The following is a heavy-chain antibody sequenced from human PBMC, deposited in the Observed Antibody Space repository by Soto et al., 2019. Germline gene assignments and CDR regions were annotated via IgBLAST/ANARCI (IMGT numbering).Heavy chain of an antibody. Sequence: QVELVQSGAEVKQPGSSVKVSCQASEDTFRNYAINWVRQAPGQGLEWMGGIIPIFGTANYAQKFQGRVTISADTSENTVYLELSSLRSEDTAAYYCASTKYDSSAYYYWYLGLWGRGTLVTVSS. D-gene: IGHD3-22*01. V-gene: IGHV1-69*06. CDR1: EDTFRNYA. J-gene: IGHJ2*01. CDR3: ASTKYDSSAYYYWYLGL. CDR2: IIPIFGTA.